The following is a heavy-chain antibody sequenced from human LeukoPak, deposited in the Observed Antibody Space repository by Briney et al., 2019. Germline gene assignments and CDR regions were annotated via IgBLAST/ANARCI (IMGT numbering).Heavy chain of an antibody. D-gene: IGHD3-22*01. CDR3: ARAPYYYDSSGYPHDAFDI. Sequence: GGSLRLSCVASGFSFSSYWMSWVRQAPGKGLEWVSYISSSSSTIYYADSVKGRFTISRDNAKNSLYLQMNSLRDEDTAVYYCARAPYYYDSSGYPHDAFDIWGQGTMVTVSS. CDR2: ISSSSSTI. CDR1: GFSFSSYW. J-gene: IGHJ3*02. V-gene: IGHV3-48*02.